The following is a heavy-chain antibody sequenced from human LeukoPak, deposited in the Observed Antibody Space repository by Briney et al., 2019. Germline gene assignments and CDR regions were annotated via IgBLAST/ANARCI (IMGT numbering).Heavy chain of an antibody. CDR1: GFTFTSDW. V-gene: IGHV3-7*01. Sequence: GGSLRLSCAASGFTFTSDWMNWVRQAPGKGLEWVANINQGGSQKYYVDSVKGRFTISRDNAKNSLYLQMNSLRAEDTAVYYCARDPDVVRGVSFDYWGQGVLVTVSS. CDR3: ARDPDVVRGVSFDY. J-gene: IGHJ4*02. D-gene: IGHD3-10*01. CDR2: INQGGSQK.